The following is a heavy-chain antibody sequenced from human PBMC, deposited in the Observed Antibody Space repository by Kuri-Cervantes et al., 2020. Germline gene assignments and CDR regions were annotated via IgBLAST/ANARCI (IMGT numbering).Heavy chain of an antibody. CDR2: ISSSGSTI. D-gene: IGHD3-22*01. V-gene: IGHV3-11*01. Sequence: GGSLRLSCAASGFTFSGYYMSWIRQAPGKGLEWVSYISSSGSTIYYADSVKGRFTISRDNAKNSLYLQMNSLRAEDTAVYYCARASRNYYDGIDYWGQGTLVTVSS. CDR3: ARASRNYYDGIDY. J-gene: IGHJ4*02. CDR1: GFTFSGYY.